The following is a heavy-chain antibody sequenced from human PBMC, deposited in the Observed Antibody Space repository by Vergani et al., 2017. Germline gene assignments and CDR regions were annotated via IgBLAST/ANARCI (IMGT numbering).Heavy chain of an antibody. CDR1: GFTFSSYA. Sequence: EVQLSESGGGLVQPGGSLRLSCAASGFTFSSYAMSWVRQAPGKGLEWVSAISGSGGSTYYADSVKGRFTISRDNSKNTLYLHMNSLRAEDTAVYYCAKDILQLERRMGGGNFDYWGQGTLVTVSS. CDR2: ISGSGGST. D-gene: IGHD1-1*01. J-gene: IGHJ4*02. V-gene: IGHV3-23*01. CDR3: AKDILQLERRMGGGNFDY.